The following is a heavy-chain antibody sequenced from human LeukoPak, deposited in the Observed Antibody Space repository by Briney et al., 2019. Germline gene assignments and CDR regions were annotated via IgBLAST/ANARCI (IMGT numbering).Heavy chain of an antibody. D-gene: IGHD3-10*01. CDR2: INPNSGGT. J-gene: IGHJ6*03. Sequence: GASVKVSCKASGYTFTGYYMHWVRQAPGQGLEWMGWINPNSGGTNYAQKFQGRVTMTRDTSISTAYMELSRLRSDDTAVYYCARDHEPMGAYYCYMDVWGKGTTVTISS. CDR1: GYTFTGYY. CDR3: ARDHEPMGAYYCYMDV. V-gene: IGHV1-2*02.